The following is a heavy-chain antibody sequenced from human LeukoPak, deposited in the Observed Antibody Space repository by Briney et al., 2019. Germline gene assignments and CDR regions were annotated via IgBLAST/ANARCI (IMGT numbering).Heavy chain of an antibody. CDR3: ARANIAAAGTYDP. D-gene: IGHD6-13*01. CDR1: GGTFSSYA. J-gene: IGHJ5*02. CDR2: IIPIFGTA. Sequence: ASVKVSCKASGGTFSSYAISWVRQAPGQGLEWMGGIIPIFGTANYAQKLQGRVTITADKSTSTAYMELSSLRSEDTAVYYCARANIAAAGTYDPWGQGTLVTVSS. V-gene: IGHV1-69*06.